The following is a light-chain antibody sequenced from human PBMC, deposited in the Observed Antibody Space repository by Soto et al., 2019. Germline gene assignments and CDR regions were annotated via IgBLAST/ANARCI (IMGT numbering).Light chain of an antibody. CDR2: GAS. Sequence: EVVLTQSPATLSLSPGERATLSCRASQNVMTFLDWYQQKPGQAPRLLIYGASNRATGIPARFSGSGSGTDFTLTISSLEPEDFAVYYCQQHSHWPPWTFGQGTRVEIQ. J-gene: IGKJ1*01. CDR3: QQHSHWPPWT. CDR1: QNVMTF. V-gene: IGKV3-11*01.